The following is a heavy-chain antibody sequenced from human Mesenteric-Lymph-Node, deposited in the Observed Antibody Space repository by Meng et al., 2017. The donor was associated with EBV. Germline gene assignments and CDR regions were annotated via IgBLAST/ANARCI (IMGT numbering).Heavy chain of an antibody. CDR3: ARGRLVGAPDWFDP. CDR2: MNPNSGNT. V-gene: IGHV1-8*01. D-gene: IGHD1-26*01. J-gene: IGHJ5*02. Sequence: QLVQVWAECKKPGALVKVSCKASGYTFTSYDINWVRQATGQGLEWLGWMNPNSGNTGYARKFQGRVTMTRNTSISTAYMELSSLTSEDTAVYYCARGRLVGAPDWFDPWGQGTLVTVSS. CDR1: GYTFTSYD.